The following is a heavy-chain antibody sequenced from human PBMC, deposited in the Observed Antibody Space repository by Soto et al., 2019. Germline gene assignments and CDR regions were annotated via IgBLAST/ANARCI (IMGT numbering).Heavy chain of an antibody. D-gene: IGHD3-22*01. CDR3: ARAPYYYDSSGYYHEAYYFDS. V-gene: IGHV3-74*01. Sequence: GESLKISCAASRFTFSNYCMHWVRQAPGKGLVWVSGIKNDGSSTNYADSVKGRFTISRDNAKNTLYLQMNSLRAEDTAVYYCARAPYYYDSSGYYHEAYYFDSWGQGTLVTVSS. CDR1: RFTFSNYC. CDR2: IKNDGSST. J-gene: IGHJ4*02.